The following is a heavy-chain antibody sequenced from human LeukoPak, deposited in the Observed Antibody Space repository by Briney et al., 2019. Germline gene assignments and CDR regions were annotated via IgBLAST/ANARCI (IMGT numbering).Heavy chain of an antibody. CDR1: GGTFISYA. J-gene: IGHJ4*02. CDR3: ARDDLPARSFDY. Sequence: GASVKVSCKGSGGTFISYAISWVGQAPGQGLEGMGRIIPTFGTEKYAQKFQGRVTINTDESTSTAYMELSSLRSEDTAVYYCARDDLPARSFDYWGQGTLVTVSS. V-gene: IGHV1-69*05. CDR2: IIPTFGTE.